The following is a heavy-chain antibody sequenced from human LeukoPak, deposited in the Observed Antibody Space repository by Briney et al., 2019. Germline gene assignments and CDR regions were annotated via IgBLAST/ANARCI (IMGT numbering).Heavy chain of an antibody. J-gene: IGHJ4*02. CDR2: IYYSGST. V-gene: IGHV4-59*01. D-gene: IGHD1-26*01. Sequence: SETLSLTCTVSGGSISSYYWSWIRQPPGKGLEWIGYIYYSGSTNYNPSLKSRVTISVDTSKNQFSLKLSSVTAADTAVYYCARARVGVNFDYWGQGTLVTVSS. CDR3: ARARVGVNFDY. CDR1: GGSISSYY.